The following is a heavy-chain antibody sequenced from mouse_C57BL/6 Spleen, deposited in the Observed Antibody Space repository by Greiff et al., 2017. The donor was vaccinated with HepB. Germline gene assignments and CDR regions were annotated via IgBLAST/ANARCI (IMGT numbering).Heavy chain of an antibody. CDR2: IDPENGDT. Sequence: EVQLQQSGAELVRPGASVKLSCTASGFNIKDDYMHWVKQRPEQGLEWIGWIDPENGDTEYASKFQGKATITADTSSNTAYLQLSSLTSGDPAVYYCITGGGNYGGYWGQGTTLTVAS. V-gene: IGHV14-4*01. J-gene: IGHJ2*01. CDR1: GFNIKDDY. CDR3: ITGGGNYGGY. D-gene: IGHD2-1*01.